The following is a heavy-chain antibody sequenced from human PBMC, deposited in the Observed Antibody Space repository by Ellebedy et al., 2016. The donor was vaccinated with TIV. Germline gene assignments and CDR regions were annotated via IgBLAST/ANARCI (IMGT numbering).Heavy chain of an antibody. CDR3: ARRTDDWYFDL. V-gene: IGHV1-18*01. CDR2: ISAYNGNT. J-gene: IGHJ2*01. Sequence: ASVKVSCXASGYTFTSYGIIWLRQAPAQGLEWMGWISAYNGNTNYAQKLQGRVTMTTDTSTSTAYMELRSLRSDDTAVYYCARRTDDWYFDLWGRGTLVTVSS. CDR1: GYTFTSYG.